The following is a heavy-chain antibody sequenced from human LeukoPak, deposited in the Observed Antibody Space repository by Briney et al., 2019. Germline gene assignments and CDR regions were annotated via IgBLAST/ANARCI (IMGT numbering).Heavy chain of an antibody. CDR3: ARGASFSSTGALDI. V-gene: IGHV3-53*01. Sequence: GGSLRLSCAASGFTVSSNYMSWVRQAPGKGLEWVSAIYSGGNTYYADSVKGRFTISRDNPKNTLYLQMNSLRAEDTAVYYCARGASFSSTGALDIWGQGTMVTVSS. CDR2: IYSGGNT. J-gene: IGHJ3*02. D-gene: IGHD2-2*01. CDR1: GFTVSSNY.